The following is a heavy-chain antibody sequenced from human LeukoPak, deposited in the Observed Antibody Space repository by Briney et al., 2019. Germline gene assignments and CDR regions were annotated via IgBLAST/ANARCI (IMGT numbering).Heavy chain of an antibody. J-gene: IGHJ5*02. Sequence: PGGSLRPSCAASGFTFSSYAMSWVRQAPGKGLEWVSAISGSGGSTYYADSVKGRFTISRDNSKNTLYLQMNSLRAEDPAVYYCAKDRGSGRRNWFDPWGQGTLVTVSS. CDR1: GFTFSSYA. V-gene: IGHV3-23*01. CDR2: ISGSGGST. CDR3: AKDRGSGRRNWFDP. D-gene: IGHD3-10*01.